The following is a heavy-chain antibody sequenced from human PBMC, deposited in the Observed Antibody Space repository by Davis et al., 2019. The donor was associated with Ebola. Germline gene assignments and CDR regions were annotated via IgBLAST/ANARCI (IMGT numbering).Heavy chain of an antibody. V-gene: IGHV4-34*01. Sequence: SETLSLTCAVYGESFSGYFWSWIRQPPGKGLEWIGEINHSGSTNYNPSLKSRVTISVDTSKNQFSLKLSSVTAVDTAVYYCARGPSKADYYYGMDVWGQGTTVTVSS. J-gene: IGHJ6*02. CDR1: GESFSGYF. CDR3: ARGPSKADYYYGMDV. CDR2: INHSGST.